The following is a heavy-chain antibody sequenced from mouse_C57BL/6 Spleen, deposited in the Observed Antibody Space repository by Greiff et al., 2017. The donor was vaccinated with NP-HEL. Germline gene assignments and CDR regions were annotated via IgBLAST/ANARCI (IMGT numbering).Heavy chain of an antibody. V-gene: IGHV14-3*01. D-gene: IGHD1-1*01. J-gene: IGHJ2*01. CDR3: ARTSTVVARYYFDY. CDR2: IDPANGNT. Sequence: EVQLQQSVAELVRPGASVKLSCTASGFNITNTYMHWVKQRPEQGLEWIGRIDPANGNTKYAPKFPGKATITADTSSNTAYLQLSSLTSADTAIYYCARTSTVVARYYFDYWGQGTTLTVSS. CDR1: GFNITNTY.